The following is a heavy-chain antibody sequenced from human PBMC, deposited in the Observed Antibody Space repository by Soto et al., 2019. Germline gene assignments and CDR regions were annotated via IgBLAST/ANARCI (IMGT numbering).Heavy chain of an antibody. Sequence: GGSLRLSCAASGFTFSSYAMHWVRQAPGKGLEWVAVISYDGSNKYYADSVKGRFTISRDNSKNTLYLQMNSLRAEDTAVYYCARDGDYYGSGSPHGFDPWGQGTLVTVS. D-gene: IGHD3-10*01. CDR3: ARDGDYYGSGSPHGFDP. CDR1: GFTFSSYA. J-gene: IGHJ5*02. V-gene: IGHV3-30-3*01. CDR2: ISYDGSNK.